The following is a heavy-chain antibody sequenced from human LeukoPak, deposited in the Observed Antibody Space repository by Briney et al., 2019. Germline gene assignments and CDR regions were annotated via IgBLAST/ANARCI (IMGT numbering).Heavy chain of an antibody. J-gene: IGHJ4*02. D-gene: IGHD3-22*01. V-gene: IGHV3-11*04. Sequence: KPGGSLRLYCAASGFTFSDYYMSWIRQAPGKGLEWVSYISSSGSTIYYADSVKGRFTISRDNAKNSLYLQMNCLRAEDTAVYYCARDYYDSSGHFDYWGQGTLVTVSS. CDR3: ARDYYDSSGHFDY. CDR2: ISSSGSTI. CDR1: GFTFSDYY.